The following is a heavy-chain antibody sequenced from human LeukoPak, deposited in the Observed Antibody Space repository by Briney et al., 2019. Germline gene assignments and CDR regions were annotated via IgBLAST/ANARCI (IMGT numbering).Heavy chain of an antibody. D-gene: IGHD2-8*02. J-gene: IGHJ4*02. V-gene: IGHV4-39*07. Sequence: SSETLSLTCTVSGGSISSSSYYWGWIRQPPGKGLEWIGSIYYSGSTYYNPSLKSRVTISVDTSKNQFSLKLSSVTAADTAVYYCARVGRISGYFDYWGQGTLVTVSS. CDR3: ARVGRISGYFDY. CDR1: GGSISSSSYY. CDR2: IYYSGST.